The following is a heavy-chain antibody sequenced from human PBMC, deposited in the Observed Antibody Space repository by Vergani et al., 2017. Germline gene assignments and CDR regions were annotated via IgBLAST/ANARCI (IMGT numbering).Heavy chain of an antibody. CDR3: GRVADFYGLGGRLLDL. J-gene: IGHJ5*02. Sequence: QVRLQESGPGLVKPSETLSLTCSVSGGSMSGYYWSWIRQPPGKELEWIGYMYHSGSTNYNPSLETRVTISGDTSKNQFPLKLNSVTAADTAVYYCGRVADFYGLGGRLLDLWGQGILVTVSS. D-gene: IGHD3-10*01. V-gene: IGHV4-59*01. CDR1: GGSMSGYY. CDR2: MYHSGST.